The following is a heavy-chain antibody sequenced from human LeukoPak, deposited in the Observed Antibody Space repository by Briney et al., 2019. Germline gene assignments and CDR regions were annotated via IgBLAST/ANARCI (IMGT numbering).Heavy chain of an antibody. V-gene: IGHV1-69*04. CDR2: IIPILGIA. CDR3: ARGRLGGHFNWMPSPPDY. CDR1: GGTFSSYA. Sequence: ASVKVSCKASGGTFSSYAISWVRQAPGQGLEWMGRIIPILGIANYAQKFQGRVTITADKSTSTAYMELSSLRSEDTAVYYCARGRLGGHFNWMPSPPDYWGQGTLVTVSS. J-gene: IGHJ4*02. D-gene: IGHD3-9*01.